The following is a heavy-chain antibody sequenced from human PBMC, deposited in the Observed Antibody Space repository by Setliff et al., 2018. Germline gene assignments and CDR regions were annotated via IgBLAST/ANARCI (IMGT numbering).Heavy chain of an antibody. CDR1: RGTFSNYA. CDR2: TTPIFTTA. V-gene: IGHV1-69*13. J-gene: IGHJ6*03. D-gene: IGHD3-3*01. CDR3: ARGRHPPWSGYPYYYMDV. Sequence: GASVKVSCKTSRGTFSNYAISWVRQAPGQGLEWMGGTTPIFTTANYAQKFQGRVTITADESTSTAYMGLSSLKSEDTAVYYCARGRHPPWSGYPYYYMDVWGKGTTVTVSS.